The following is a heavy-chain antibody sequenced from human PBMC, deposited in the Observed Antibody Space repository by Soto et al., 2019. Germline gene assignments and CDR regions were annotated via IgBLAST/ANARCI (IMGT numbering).Heavy chain of an antibody. Sequence: GGSLRLSCAASGFTFSSYGMHWVRQAPGKGLEWVAVIWYDGSNKYYADSVKGRFTISRDNSKNTLYLQMNSLRAEDTAVYYCARGSFNYYGSGSYYPEPIDYWGQGTLVTVSS. J-gene: IGHJ4*02. CDR3: ARGSFNYYGSGSYYPEPIDY. V-gene: IGHV3-33*01. CDR2: IWYDGSNK. D-gene: IGHD3-10*01. CDR1: GFTFSSYG.